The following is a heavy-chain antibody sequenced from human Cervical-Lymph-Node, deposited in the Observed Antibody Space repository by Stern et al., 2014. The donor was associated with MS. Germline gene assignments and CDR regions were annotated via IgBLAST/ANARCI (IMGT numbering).Heavy chain of an antibody. D-gene: IGHD6-13*01. V-gene: IGHV3-33*01. CDR1: GFSFSRYA. J-gene: IGHJ4*02. CDR3: ASAYSSSHYYFDY. CDR2: IWYDGSTP. Sequence: VQLVESGGGVVQPGRSLRLSCAASGFSFSRYAMHWVRQAPGQGLEWVALIWYDGSTPYYADSVTGRFTISRDNFKNTLYLQMNRLRAEDTAVYYCASAYSSSHYYFDYWGQGTLVTVSS.